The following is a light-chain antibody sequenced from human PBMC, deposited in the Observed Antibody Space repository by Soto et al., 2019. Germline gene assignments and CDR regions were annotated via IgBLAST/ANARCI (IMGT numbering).Light chain of an antibody. CDR2: EVS. V-gene: IGLV2-8*01. CDR1: SGDVGGYNY. Sequence: QSALTQPPSASGSPGQSVTISCTGTSGDVGGYNYVSWYQPHPGKAPKLLIYEVSKRPSGDPERCAGSKAGNTASLTVYGLQAEDEADYDCSSYAGSNNVLFGGGTKLTVL. J-gene: IGLJ2*01. CDR3: SSYAGSNNVL.